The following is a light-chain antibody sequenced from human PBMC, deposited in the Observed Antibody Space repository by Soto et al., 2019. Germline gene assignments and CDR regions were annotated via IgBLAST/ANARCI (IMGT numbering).Light chain of an antibody. CDR2: DAS. V-gene: IGKV3-11*01. CDR1: QSFSTY. Sequence: EIVLTQSPATLSLSPGERVTLSCRASQSFSTYLAWYQQKPGQAPRLLIYDASKRATGIPARFSGRGSGTEFTLTISSPEPEDFAVYYCQQRSNWPPVITFGQGTRLEIK. J-gene: IGKJ5*01. CDR3: QQRSNWPPVIT.